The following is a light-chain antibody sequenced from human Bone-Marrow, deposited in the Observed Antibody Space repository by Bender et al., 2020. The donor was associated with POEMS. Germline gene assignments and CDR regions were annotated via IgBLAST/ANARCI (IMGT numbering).Light chain of an antibody. V-gene: IGLV4-69*01. Sequence: QLVLTQSPSASASLGASVKLTCTLSSGHNNYAIAWHQQQPDKGPRFLMKVDSDGSHTKGDGIPDRFSGSSSGAERYLTISNLQSEDEADYYCQTWGTGVRVFGGGTKLTVL. CDR1: SGHNNYA. CDR2: VDSDGSH. J-gene: IGLJ3*02. CDR3: QTWGTGVRV.